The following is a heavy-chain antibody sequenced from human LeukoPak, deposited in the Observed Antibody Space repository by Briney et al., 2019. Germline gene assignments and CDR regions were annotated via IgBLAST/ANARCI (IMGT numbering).Heavy chain of an antibody. D-gene: IGHD3-22*01. J-gene: IGHJ4*02. CDR2: IYGDGSFT. Sequence: ETLSLTCAVYGGSFSNYFWMHWVRQAPGKGLVWVALIYGDGSFTRYADSVKGRFTISRDNAKNTAYLQMNSLRVEDAAVYYCARVYETNGYLYWGQGSLVTVSS. CDR3: ARVYETNGYLY. CDR1: GGSFSNYFW. V-gene: IGHV3-74*01.